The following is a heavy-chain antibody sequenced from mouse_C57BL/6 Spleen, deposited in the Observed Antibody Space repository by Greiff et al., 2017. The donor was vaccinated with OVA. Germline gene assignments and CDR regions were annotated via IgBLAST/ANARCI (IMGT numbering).Heavy chain of an antibody. Sequence: QVQLQQSGAELARPGASVKLSCKASGYTFTSYWMDWVKQRPGQGLEWIGNIYPSDSETHYNQKFKDKATLTVDKSSSTAYMQLSSLTSEDSAVYYCARSGDYQYYAMDYWGQGTSVTVSS. J-gene: IGHJ4*01. V-gene: IGHV1-61*01. D-gene: IGHD2-4*01. CDR3: ARSGDYQYYAMDY. CDR2: IYPSDSET. CDR1: GYTFTSYW.